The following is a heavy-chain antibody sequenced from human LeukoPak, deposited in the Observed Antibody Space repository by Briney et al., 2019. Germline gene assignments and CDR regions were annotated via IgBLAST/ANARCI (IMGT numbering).Heavy chain of an antibody. CDR1: GFTFGDYT. V-gene: IGHV3-49*03. CDR2: IRRKAYGGTA. Sequence: GGSLRLSCTASGFTFGDYTMSWFRQAPGKGLEWVGFIRRKAYGGTAEYAASVKGRFTTSRDDSKCTAYLQMDSLKTDDTAVYYCTRAPLLDKYYFDYWGQGTLVTVSS. CDR3: TRAPLLDKYYFDY. J-gene: IGHJ4*02. D-gene: IGHD3-9*01.